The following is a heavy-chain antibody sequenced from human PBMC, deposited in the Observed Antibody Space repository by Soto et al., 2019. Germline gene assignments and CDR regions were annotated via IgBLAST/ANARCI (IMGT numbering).Heavy chain of an antibody. CDR1: GFSFSSYW. CDR2: IKEDGSEK. D-gene: IGHD5-12*01. J-gene: IGHJ4*02. CDR3: ARDDGYSSYVFFDY. V-gene: IGHV3-7*05. Sequence: GGSLRLSCAASGFSFSSYWMSWVRQAPGKGLEWVANIKEDGSEKYYVDSVKGRFTISRDNAKNSLYLQMNSLRAEDTAVFYCARDDGYSSYVFFDYWGQGTLVTVSS.